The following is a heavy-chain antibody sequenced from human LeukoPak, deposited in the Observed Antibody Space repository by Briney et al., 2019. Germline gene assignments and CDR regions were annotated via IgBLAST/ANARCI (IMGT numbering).Heavy chain of an antibody. D-gene: IGHD1-1*01. CDR1: GGSISSGGYY. J-gene: IGHJ5*02. CDR3: ARELNQLEPSNWFDP. CDR2: IYYSGST. V-gene: IGHV4-31*03. Sequence: SQTLSLTCTVSGGSISSGGYYWSWIRQHPGKGLEWIGYIYYSGSTYYNPSLKSRVTISVDTSKNQFSLKLSSVTAADTAVYYCARELNQLEPSNWFDPWGQGTLVTVSS.